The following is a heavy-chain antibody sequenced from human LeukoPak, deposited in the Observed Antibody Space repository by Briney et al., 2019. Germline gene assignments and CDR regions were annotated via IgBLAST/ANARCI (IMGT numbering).Heavy chain of an antibody. Sequence: AASVKVSCKASGGTFSSYTISWVRQAPGQGLEWMGRIIPILGIANYAQKFQGRVTITADKSTSTAYMELSSLRSEDTAVYYCTRASARYSYGALEYWGQGTLVTVSS. J-gene: IGHJ4*02. CDR1: GGTFSSYT. CDR3: TRASARYSYGALEY. CDR2: IIPILGIA. V-gene: IGHV1-69*02. D-gene: IGHD5-18*01.